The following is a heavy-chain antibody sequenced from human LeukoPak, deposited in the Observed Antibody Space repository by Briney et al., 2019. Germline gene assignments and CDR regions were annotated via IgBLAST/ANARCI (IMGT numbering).Heavy chain of an antibody. Sequence: GESLKISCKGSGYSFTSYWIGWVRQMPGKSLEWMGIIYPGDSDTRYSPSFQGQVTISADKSISTAYLQWGSLKASDTAMYYCARQSSGWSPYYYYYMDVWGKGTTVTISS. V-gene: IGHV5-51*01. CDR2: IYPGDSDT. D-gene: IGHD6-19*01. J-gene: IGHJ6*03. CDR3: ARQSSGWSPYYYYYMDV. CDR1: GYSFTSYW.